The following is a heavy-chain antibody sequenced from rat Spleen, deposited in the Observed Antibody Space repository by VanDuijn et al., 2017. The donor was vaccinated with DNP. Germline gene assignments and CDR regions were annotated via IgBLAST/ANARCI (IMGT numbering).Heavy chain of an antibody. CDR3: TTLNFYASLSEYFDY. Sequence: EVQLVESGGGLVQPGRSLKLSCAASGFIFSDYNMAWVRQAPKKGLEWVATIINDGKRTYYSDSVKGRFTVSRENAKSTLYLQTDSLRSEDTATYYCTTLNFYASLSEYFDYWGQGVMVTVS. V-gene: IGHV5S10*01. D-gene: IGHD1-12*01. CDR1: GFIFSDYN. J-gene: IGHJ2*01. CDR2: IINDGKRT.